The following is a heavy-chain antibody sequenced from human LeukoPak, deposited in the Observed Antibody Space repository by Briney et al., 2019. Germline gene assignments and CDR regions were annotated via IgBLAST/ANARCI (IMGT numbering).Heavy chain of an antibody. CDR1: GGSISSSSYS. V-gene: IGHV4-39*07. Sequence: PSETLSLTCTVSGGSISSSSYSWGWIRQPPGKGLEWIGSIYYSGSTYYNPSLKSRVTISVDTSKNQFSLKLSSVTAADTAVYYCARGPDHGDYHFDYWGQGTLVTVSS. CDR3: ARGPDHGDYHFDY. CDR2: IYYSGST. D-gene: IGHD4-17*01. J-gene: IGHJ4*02.